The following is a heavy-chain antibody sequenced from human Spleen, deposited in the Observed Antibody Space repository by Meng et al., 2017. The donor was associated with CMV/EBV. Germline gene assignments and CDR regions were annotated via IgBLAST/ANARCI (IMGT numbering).Heavy chain of an antibody. Sequence: AYGLTCSHHGMHWVRQAPGKGLEWVAVIWYDGRNKYYADSVKGRFTISRDNSNNTLYLQMNSLRADDTAVYYCAKDSGFGGSGSFPNWGQGTLVTVSS. D-gene: IGHD3-10*01. CDR1: GLTCSHHG. CDR2: IWYDGRNK. J-gene: IGHJ4*02. CDR3: AKDSGFGGSGSFPN. V-gene: IGHV3-33*06.